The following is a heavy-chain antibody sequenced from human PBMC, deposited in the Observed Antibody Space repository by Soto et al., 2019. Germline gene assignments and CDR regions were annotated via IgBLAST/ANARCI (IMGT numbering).Heavy chain of an antibody. D-gene: IGHD6-13*01. CDR3: ARGRGSSYAFDI. J-gene: IGHJ3*02. Sequence: SETLSLTCAVYGGSFSGYYWSWIRQPPGKGLEWIGEINHSGSTNYNPSLKSRVTISVDTSKNQFSLKLSSVTAADTAVYYCARGRGSSYAFDIWGQGTMVTVSS. V-gene: IGHV4-34*01. CDR2: INHSGST. CDR1: GGSFSGYY.